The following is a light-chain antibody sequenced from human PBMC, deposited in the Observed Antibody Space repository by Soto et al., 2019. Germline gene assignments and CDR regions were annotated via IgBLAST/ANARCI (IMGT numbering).Light chain of an antibody. CDR1: QSVSSSY. Sequence: EIVLTQSPGTLSLSPGERATLSCRASQSVSSSYLAWYQQKPGQAPRLLIYDTSSRATVIPDRFSGSGSGTYFTLAISRLEPEDFAVYYCQQCGSSPSFGQGTKVELK. CDR3: QQCGSSPS. J-gene: IGKJ1*01. CDR2: DTS. V-gene: IGKV3-20*01.